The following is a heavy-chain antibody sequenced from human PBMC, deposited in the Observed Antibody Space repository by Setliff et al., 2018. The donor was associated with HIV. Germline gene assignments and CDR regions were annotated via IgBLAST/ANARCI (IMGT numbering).Heavy chain of an antibody. CDR2: VYTSGST. D-gene: IGHD2-2*01. Sequence: SETLSLTCTVSGGSISSYYWSWIRLPPGKGLEWIGHVYTSGSTNYNPSLKSRVTILVDTSKNQFSPYLSSVTAADTAVYYCATICSSTSCYPDFDHWGQGTLVTVSS. J-gene: IGHJ4*02. V-gene: IGHV4-4*08. CDR1: GGSISSYY. CDR3: ATICSSTSCYPDFDH.